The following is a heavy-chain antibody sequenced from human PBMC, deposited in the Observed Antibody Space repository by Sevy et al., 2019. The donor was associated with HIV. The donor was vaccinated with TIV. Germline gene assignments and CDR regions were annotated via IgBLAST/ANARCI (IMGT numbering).Heavy chain of an antibody. CDR3: VRDQYYDISTGLYAMEV. CDR2: VHYFGST. V-gene: IGHV4-61*01. Sequence: SETLSLTCNVSTMSVSSASDYWTWIRQPPGKGLEWIGNVHYFGSTNYNPSLKSRVTISLDTSKSQFSLKLRSVTTADTAVYYCVRDQYYDISTGLYAMEVWGQGTTVTVSS. J-gene: IGHJ6*02. D-gene: IGHD3-9*01. CDR1: TMSVSSASDY.